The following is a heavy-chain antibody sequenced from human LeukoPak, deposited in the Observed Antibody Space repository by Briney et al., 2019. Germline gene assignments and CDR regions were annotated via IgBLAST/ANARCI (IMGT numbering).Heavy chain of an antibody. J-gene: IGHJ5*02. V-gene: IGHV1-69*04. Sequence: ASVKVSCKASVGTFSSYAISWVRQAPGQGLEWMGRIIPILGIANYAQKFQGRVTITADKSTSTAYMELSSLRSEDTAVYYCAREGAHYYDSSGPNWFDPWGQGTLVTVSS. D-gene: IGHD3-22*01. CDR1: VGTFSSYA. CDR2: IIPILGIA. CDR3: AREGAHYYDSSGPNWFDP.